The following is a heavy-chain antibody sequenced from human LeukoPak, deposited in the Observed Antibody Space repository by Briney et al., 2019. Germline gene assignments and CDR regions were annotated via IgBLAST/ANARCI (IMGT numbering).Heavy chain of an antibody. CDR2: ISSKSNYI. Sequence: PGGSLRLSCAASGXTFSDYSMTWVRQAPGKGLEWVSSISSKSNYIYYADSGKGRFTVSRDNAKHSVFLQMTSLRADDTAVYYCARDIAVAGRGGFDYWGQGTLVTVSS. CDR1: GXTFSDYS. D-gene: IGHD6-19*01. J-gene: IGHJ4*02. V-gene: IGHV3-21*01. CDR3: ARDIAVAGRGGFDY.